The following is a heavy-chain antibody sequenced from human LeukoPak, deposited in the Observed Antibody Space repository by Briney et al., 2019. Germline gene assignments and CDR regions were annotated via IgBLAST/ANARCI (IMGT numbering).Heavy chain of an antibody. J-gene: IGHJ4*02. Sequence: GGSLRLSCAASGFTFSAFGVHWVRQAPGKGLECVAVISSDGTNKYYTDSVKCRFTISRDNSKNTLYMQMNSLRAEDTAVYSCAKSRLYSSGSADYWGQGTLVTVSS. CDR2: ISSDGTNK. CDR3: AKSRLYSSGSADY. V-gene: IGHV3-30*18. CDR1: GFTFSAFG. D-gene: IGHD6-19*01.